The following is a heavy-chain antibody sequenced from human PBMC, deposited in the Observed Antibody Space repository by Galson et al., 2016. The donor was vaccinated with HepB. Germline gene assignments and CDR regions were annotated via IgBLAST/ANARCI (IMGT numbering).Heavy chain of an antibody. CDR3: TGSYDGSGYYVDGFDT. V-gene: IGHV3-23*01. CDR2: ISGSGGDT. D-gene: IGHD3-22*01. CDR1: GFSFSRFG. Sequence: SLRLSCAASGFSFSRFGMSWVRQAPRQGLEWVSVISGSGGDTHYADSVMGRFTTSRDHSRNTMYLHMNSLRAGDTAVDSCTGSYDGSGYYVDGFDTWGQGTMVSVSS. J-gene: IGHJ3*02.